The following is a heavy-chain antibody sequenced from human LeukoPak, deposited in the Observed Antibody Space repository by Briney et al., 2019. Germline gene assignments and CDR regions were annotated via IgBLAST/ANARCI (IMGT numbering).Heavy chain of an antibody. V-gene: IGHV3-11*01. D-gene: IGHD6-13*01. CDR2: ISSSGSTI. CDR1: GFTFSDYY. J-gene: IGHJ4*02. CDR3: AKDWYDYTSRGSTVDF. Sequence: GGSLRLSCAASGFTFSDYYMSWIRQAPGKGLEWVSYISSSGSTIYYADSVKGRFTISRDNAKNSLYLQMNSLRAEDTAVYYCAKDWYDYTSRGSTVDFWGQGTLVTVSS.